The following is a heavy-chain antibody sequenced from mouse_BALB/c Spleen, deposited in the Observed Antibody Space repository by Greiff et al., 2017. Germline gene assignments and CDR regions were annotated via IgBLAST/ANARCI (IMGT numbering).Heavy chain of an antibody. CDR1: GFTFSSYA. J-gene: IGHJ4*01. Sequence: EVQLQESGGGLVKPGGSLKLSCAASGFTFSSYAMSWVRQTPEKRLEWVASISSGGSTYYPDSVKGRFTISRDNARNILYLQMSSLRSEDTAMYYCARPYYDYDVAMDYWGQGTSVTVSS. CDR3: ARPYYDYDVAMDY. CDR2: ISSGGST. V-gene: IGHV5-6-5*01. D-gene: IGHD2-4*01.